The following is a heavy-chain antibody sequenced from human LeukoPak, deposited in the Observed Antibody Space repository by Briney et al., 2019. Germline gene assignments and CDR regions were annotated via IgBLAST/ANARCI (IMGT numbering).Heavy chain of an antibody. CDR2: INSDGSST. D-gene: IGHD3-3*01. Sequence: PGGSLRLSCAASGLTFSSYWMHWVRQAPGKGLVWVSRINSDGSSTSYADSVKGRFTISRDNAKNTLYLQMNSLRAEDTAVYYCAREIVPYYDFWSGYYGNWFDPWGQGTLVTVSS. CDR1: GLTFSSYW. CDR3: AREIVPYYDFWSGYYGNWFDP. J-gene: IGHJ5*02. V-gene: IGHV3-74*01.